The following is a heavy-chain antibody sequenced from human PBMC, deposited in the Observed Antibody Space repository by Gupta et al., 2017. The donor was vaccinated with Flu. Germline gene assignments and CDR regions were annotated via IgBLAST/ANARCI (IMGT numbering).Heavy chain of an antibody. CDR2: MKQDGTEI. J-gene: IGHJ4*02. V-gene: IGHV3-7*01. D-gene: IGHD3-10*01. CDR3: ARDGEFDY. Sequence: EVHLVESGGNLVQPGGYLRLSCAASGFNFSTYWMTWVRQAPGKGLEWVATMKQDGTEIYYVDSVKGRFTIARDNAKNSVYLQMNSLRAEDTAVYYCARDGEFDYWGQGTLVTVSS. CDR1: GFNFSTYW.